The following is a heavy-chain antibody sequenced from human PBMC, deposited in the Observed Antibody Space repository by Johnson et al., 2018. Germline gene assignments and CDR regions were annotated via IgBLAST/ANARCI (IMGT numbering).Heavy chain of an antibody. D-gene: IGHD3-22*01. CDR1: GFTFGDFV. CDR2: ISSDGRNT. Sequence: QVQLVESGGGLVKPGRSLRLSCVASGFTFGDFVMYWVRQAPGTGLAWVTAISSDGRNTSYAASVRGRFTISRDNAKNTLQLQMNSLRPEDSSVYYCARDKAPYYFDWYFQFWGQGTLVTVSS. J-gene: IGHJ1*01. CDR3: ARDKAPYYFDWYFQF. V-gene: IGHV3-30*03.